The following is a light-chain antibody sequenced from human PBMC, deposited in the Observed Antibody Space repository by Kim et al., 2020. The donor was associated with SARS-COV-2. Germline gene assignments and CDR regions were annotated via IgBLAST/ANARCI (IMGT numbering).Light chain of an antibody. V-gene: IGKV1-9*01. CDR2: AAS. CDR3: QQLNHYPWT. Sequence: DIQMTQSPSFLSASIGDRVAVTCRASQDISNYLAWYQQKAGKAPKLLIFAASTLQSGVPSRFSGSGSGTEFTLTISSLQAEDFATYYCQQLNHYPWTFGQGTKVDIK. J-gene: IGKJ1*01. CDR1: QDISNY.